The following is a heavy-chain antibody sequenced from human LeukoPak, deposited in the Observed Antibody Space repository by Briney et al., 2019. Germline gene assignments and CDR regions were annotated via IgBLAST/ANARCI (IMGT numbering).Heavy chain of an antibody. Sequence: SVKVSCKASGGTFSSNVISWVRQAPGQGLEWMGRLIPSLNIANYAQKFQDRLTIIADKSTGTAYMDLTSLRSEDSALYYCAIGSYYFDFWGQGTLVTVSS. J-gene: IGHJ4*02. CDR2: LIPSLNIA. CDR3: AIGSYYFDF. CDR1: GGTFSSNV. D-gene: IGHD3-16*01. V-gene: IGHV1-69*04.